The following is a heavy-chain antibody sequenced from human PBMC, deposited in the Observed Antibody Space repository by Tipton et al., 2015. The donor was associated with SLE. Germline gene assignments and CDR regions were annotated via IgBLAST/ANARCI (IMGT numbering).Heavy chain of an antibody. J-gene: IGHJ6*03. D-gene: IGHD3-16*01. CDR2: IDRDGSP. CDR1: RGSLTGYS. CDR3: ARGVSGYYFYSYMDV. Sequence: TLSLVCVVNRGSLTGYSWDWIRQFPGKGLEWIGEIDRDGSPNYKPSLQNRVTMSVDRSANQFSLRLTSVTAADTAVYYCARGVSGYYFYSYMDVWGKGTTVTISS. V-gene: IGHV4-34*01.